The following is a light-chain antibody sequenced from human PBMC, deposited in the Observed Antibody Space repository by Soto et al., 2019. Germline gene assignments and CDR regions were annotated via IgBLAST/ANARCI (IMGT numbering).Light chain of an antibody. CDR3: QQYGSSPRT. J-gene: IGKJ1*01. CDR2: GAS. Sequence: EIVLTQSPATLSLSPGERATLSCRASQSVSSNYLAWYQQRPGQAPRLLIFGASSRATGIPDRFSGSGSETDFTLTISRLEPEDFAVYYCQQYGSSPRTFGQGTSVEV. V-gene: IGKV3-20*01. CDR1: QSVSSNY.